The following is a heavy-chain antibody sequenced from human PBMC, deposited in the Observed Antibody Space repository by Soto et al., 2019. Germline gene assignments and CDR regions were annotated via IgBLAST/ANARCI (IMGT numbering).Heavy chain of an antibody. V-gene: IGHV4-59*11. D-gene: IGHD2-15*01. CDR1: AGSISRHS. J-gene: IGHJ4*02. Sequence: PATLSLTCPHSAGSISRHSWNWVRQPPGKGLAWIGHIYDRGSTKYSPSLKSRVPISVDMSKNQFSLNLTSVAAADTAVYYCARGHRYCSGGSCYLFDYWGQGTLVTVSS. CDR2: IYDRGST. CDR3: ARGHRYCSGGSCYLFDY.